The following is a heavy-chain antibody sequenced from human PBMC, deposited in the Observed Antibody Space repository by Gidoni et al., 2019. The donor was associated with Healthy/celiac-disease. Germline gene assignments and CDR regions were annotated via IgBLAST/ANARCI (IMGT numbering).Heavy chain of an antibody. CDR2: IIPIFGTA. D-gene: IGHD2-2*01. Sequence: QVQLVQSGAGVTKPGSSVKVSCKASGGTFSSYAISWVRQSPGQGLEWMGGIIPIFGTANYAQKFQGRVTITADESTSTAYMELSSLRSEDTAVYYCARDRGCSSTSCSNYYYYYMDVWGKGTTVTVSS. CDR1: GGTFSSYA. V-gene: IGHV1-69*01. J-gene: IGHJ6*03. CDR3: ARDRGCSSTSCSNYYYYYMDV.